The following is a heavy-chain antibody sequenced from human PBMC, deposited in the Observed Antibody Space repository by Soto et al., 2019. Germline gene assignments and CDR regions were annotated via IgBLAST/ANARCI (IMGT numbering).Heavy chain of an antibody. Sequence: GSLRLCCAASVFTFSSYAMHWVRQAPGKGLEWVAVISYDGSNKYYADSVKGRFTISRDNSKNTLYLQMNSLRAEDTAVYYCARVKGDYYDSSGPDYWGQGTLVTVSS. CDR1: VFTFSSYA. CDR3: ARVKGDYYDSSGPDY. J-gene: IGHJ4*02. D-gene: IGHD3-22*01. V-gene: IGHV3-30-3*01. CDR2: ISYDGSNK.